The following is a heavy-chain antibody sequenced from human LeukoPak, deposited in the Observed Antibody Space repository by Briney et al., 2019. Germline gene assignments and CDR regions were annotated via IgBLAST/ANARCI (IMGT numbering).Heavy chain of an antibody. V-gene: IGHV3-21*01. J-gene: IGHJ5*02. D-gene: IGHD3-16*01. CDR1: GFTFSSYS. CDR2: ISSSSSYI. Sequence: PGGSLRLSCAASGFTFSSYSMSWVRQAPGKGLEWVSSISSSSSYIYYADSVKGRFTISRDNAKNSLYLQMNSLRAEDTAVYYCARDLLSSLGWFDPWGQGTLVTVSS. CDR3: ARDLLSSLGWFDP.